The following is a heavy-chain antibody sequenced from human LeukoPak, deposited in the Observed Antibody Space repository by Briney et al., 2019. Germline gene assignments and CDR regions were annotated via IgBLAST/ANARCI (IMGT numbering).Heavy chain of an antibody. J-gene: IGHJ4*02. Sequence: PGRSLRLSCAASGFTFSSYGMHWVRQAPGKGPVWVSRNSGDGSRITYADSVRGRFTISRDNAKNTLYLQMNSLRAEDTAVYYCSRNLELSAATLPGFWGQGTLVTVSS. D-gene: IGHD2-15*01. CDR3: SRNLELSAATLPGF. V-gene: IGHV3-74*01. CDR1: GFTFSSYG. CDR2: NSGDGSRI.